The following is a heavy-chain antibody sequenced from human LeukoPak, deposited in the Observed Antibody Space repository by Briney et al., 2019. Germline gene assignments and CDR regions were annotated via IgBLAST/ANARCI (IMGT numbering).Heavy chain of an antibody. J-gene: IGHJ4*02. V-gene: IGHV3-23*01. CDR3: AKVRIAVHFDY. D-gene: IGHD6-19*01. Sequence: GGSLRLSCAASGFTVSSNYMSWVRQAPGKGLEWVSAISGSGGSTYYADSVKGRFTISRDNSKNTLYLQMNSLRAEDTAVYYCAKVRIAVHFDYWGQGTLVTVSS. CDR2: ISGSGGST. CDR1: GFTVSSNY.